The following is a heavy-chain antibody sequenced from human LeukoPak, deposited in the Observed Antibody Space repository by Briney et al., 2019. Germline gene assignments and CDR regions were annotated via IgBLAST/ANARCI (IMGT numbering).Heavy chain of an antibody. V-gene: IGHV3-53*04. CDR3: ARGHYSDRSPSYALHM. CDR2: IYSGAST. J-gene: IGHJ3*02. CDR1: GFSVSGNY. Sequence: GGSLRLSCVASGFSVSGNYMTWIRQAPGKGLEWVSGIYSGASTQYADSVKGRFTIFRLNSNNTLYLHMSSLREDDTAVYYCARGHYSDRSPSYALHMWGQGTMVTVSS. D-gene: IGHD3-22*01.